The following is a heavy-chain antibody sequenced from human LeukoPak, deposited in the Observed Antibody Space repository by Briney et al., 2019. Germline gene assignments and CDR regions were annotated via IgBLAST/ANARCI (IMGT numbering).Heavy chain of an antibody. D-gene: IGHD2-15*01. CDR1: GFTFSDYY. V-gene: IGHV3-11*06. J-gene: IGHJ4*02. Sequence: GGSLRLSCAASGFTFSDYYMSWIRQAPGKGLEWVPYISSSSSYTNYADSVKGRLTISRDNAKNSLYLQMNSLRAEDTAVYYYARDLDVVVVAAYDYWGQGTLVTVSS. CDR3: ARDLDVVVVAAYDY. CDR2: ISSSSSYT.